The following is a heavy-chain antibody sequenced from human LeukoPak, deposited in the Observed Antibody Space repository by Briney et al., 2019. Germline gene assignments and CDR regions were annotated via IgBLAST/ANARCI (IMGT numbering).Heavy chain of an antibody. Sequence: PGSSVKVSCKASGGTFSSYAISWVRQAPGQGLEWMGGIIPIFGTANYAQKFQGRVTITADESTSTAYMELSSLRSEDTAVYYCAREYCSSTSCSGGWWFDPWGQGTLVTVSS. J-gene: IGHJ5*02. D-gene: IGHD2-2*01. CDR3: AREYCSSTSCSGGWWFDP. CDR2: IIPIFGTA. CDR1: GGTFSSYA. V-gene: IGHV1-69*01.